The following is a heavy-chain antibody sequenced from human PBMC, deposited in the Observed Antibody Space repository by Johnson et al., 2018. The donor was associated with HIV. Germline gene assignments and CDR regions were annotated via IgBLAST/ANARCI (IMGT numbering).Heavy chain of an antibody. CDR3: AKDGVLSGTNPDAFDI. V-gene: IGHV3-48*01. D-gene: IGHD1-26*01. Sequence: VQLVESGGGLVQPGGSLRLSCAASGFTFSSYSMNWVRQAPGKGLEWVSYISSSSSTIYYADSVKGRFTISRDNAKNSLYLQMNSLRAEDTSVYYCAKDGVLSGTNPDAFDIWGQGTMVTVSS. CDR1: GFTFSSYS. J-gene: IGHJ3*02. CDR2: ISSSSSTI.